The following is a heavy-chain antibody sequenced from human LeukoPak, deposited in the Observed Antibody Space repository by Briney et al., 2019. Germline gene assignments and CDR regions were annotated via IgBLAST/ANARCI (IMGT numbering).Heavy chain of an antibody. CDR3: ARGGTTEYYYYGMDV. V-gene: IGHV1-46*01. CDR1: GYTFASYY. D-gene: IGHD4-11*01. CDR2: INPSGGST. J-gene: IGHJ6*02. Sequence: ASVKVSCKASGYTFASYYMHWVRQAAGQGLEWMGIINPSGGSTSYAQKFQGRVTMTRDTSTSTVYMELSSLRSEDTAVYYCARGGTTEYYYYGMDVWGQGTTVTVSS.